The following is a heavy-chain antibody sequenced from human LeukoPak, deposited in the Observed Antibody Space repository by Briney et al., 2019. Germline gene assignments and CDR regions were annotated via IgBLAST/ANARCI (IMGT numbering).Heavy chain of an antibody. Sequence: AGGSLRLSCAASGFTFSSYAMSWVRQAPGKGLEWVSAISGSGGSTYYADSVKGRFTISRDNSKNTLYLQMNSLRAEDTAVYYCAKDVTYYYSSGSLPHYWGQGTLVTVSS. CDR2: ISGSGGST. J-gene: IGHJ4*02. CDR1: GFTFSSYA. D-gene: IGHD3-10*01. CDR3: AKDVTYYYSSGSLPHY. V-gene: IGHV3-23*01.